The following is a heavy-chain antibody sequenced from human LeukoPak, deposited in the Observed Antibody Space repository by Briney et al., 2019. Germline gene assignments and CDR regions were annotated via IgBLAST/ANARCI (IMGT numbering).Heavy chain of an antibody. CDR2: INHSGST. D-gene: IGHD3-3*01. J-gene: IGHJ4*02. CDR3: ARYGHTRVVTSAFDY. CDR1: VGSFSGYY. V-gene: IGHV4-34*10. Sequence: SETLSLTCAVYVGSFSGYYWSRIRQPPGKGLEWIGEINHSGSTNYNSSLKSRVTMSIDTSKNQFSLKLSSVAAADTAVYYCARYGHTRVVTSAFDYWGRGSLVTVSS.